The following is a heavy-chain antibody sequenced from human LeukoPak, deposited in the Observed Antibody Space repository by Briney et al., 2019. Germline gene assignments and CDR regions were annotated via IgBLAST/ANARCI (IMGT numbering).Heavy chain of an antibody. J-gene: IGHJ4*02. CDR2: ISAYNGNT. CDR1: DYTFTSYG. V-gene: IGHV1-18*01. Sequence: GASVKVSCKASDYTFTSYGISWVRQAPGQGLEWMGWISAYNGNTNYAQKFQGRVTITRDTSASTAYMELSSLRSEDTAVYYCARDQPRGYYLPFFDYWGQGTLVTVSS. CDR3: ARDQPRGYYLPFFDY. D-gene: IGHD3-3*01.